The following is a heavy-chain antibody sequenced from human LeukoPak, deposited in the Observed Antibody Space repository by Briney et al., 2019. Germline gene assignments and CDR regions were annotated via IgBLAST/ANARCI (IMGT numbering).Heavy chain of an antibody. Sequence: GGSLRLSCAASGFTLSSYAMHWVRQAPGKGLEWVAVISYNGRNEYYADSVKGRFTISRDNSKNTLYLQMNSLRAEDAAVYYCARGVANYYESSGYQNWGQGTLVTVSS. CDR2: ISYNGRNE. V-gene: IGHV3-30*14. CDR3: ARGVANYYESSGYQN. CDR1: GFTLSSYA. J-gene: IGHJ4*02. D-gene: IGHD3-22*01.